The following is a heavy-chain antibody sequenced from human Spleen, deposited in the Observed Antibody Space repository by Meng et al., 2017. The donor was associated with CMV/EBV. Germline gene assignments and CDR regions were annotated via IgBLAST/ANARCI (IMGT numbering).Heavy chain of an antibody. CDR3: ARGEVELYWGDFVDI. V-gene: IGHV3-30-3*01. J-gene: IGHJ3*02. D-gene: IGHD2-15*01. CDR1: GFTLTNYA. Sequence: GESLKISCAASGFTLTNYAMHWVRQAPGKGLEWVALISYDGANKYYGDSMKGRFTISRDNSKNTVDLQMNSLRAEDTAVYYCARGEVELYWGDFVDIWGQGTMVTVSS. CDR2: ISYDGANK.